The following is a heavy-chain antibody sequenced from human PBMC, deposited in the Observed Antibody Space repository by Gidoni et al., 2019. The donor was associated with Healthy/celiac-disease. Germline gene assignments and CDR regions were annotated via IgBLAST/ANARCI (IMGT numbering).Heavy chain of an antibody. D-gene: IGHD6-13*01. CDR2: ISGSGGST. J-gene: IGHJ6*02. CDR1: GFTCSIYA. CDR3: AKRAGFVAAAGTVGYYYYGMDV. V-gene: IGHV3-23*01. Sequence: EVQLLESGGGLVQPGGSLSLSCAASGFTCSIYALSWVRQAPGKGLESVSAISGSGGSTYYADSVKGRFTISRDNSKNTLYLQMNSLRAEDTAVYYCAKRAGFVAAAGTVGYYYYGMDVWGQGTTVTVSS.